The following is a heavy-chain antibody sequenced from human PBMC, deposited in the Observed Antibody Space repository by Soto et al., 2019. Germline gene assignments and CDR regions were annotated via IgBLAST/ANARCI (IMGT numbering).Heavy chain of an antibody. CDR3: ASGLKEAPYYDSSGYPVSGYYFDY. CDR2: IIPIFGTA. CDR1: GGTFSSYA. D-gene: IGHD3-22*01. J-gene: IGHJ4*02. Sequence: QVQLVQSGAEVKKPGSSVKVSCKASGGTFSSYAISWVRQVPGQGLEWMGGIIPIFGTANYAQKFQGRVTITADESTSTAYMELSSLRSEDTAVYYCASGLKEAPYYDSSGYPVSGYYFDYWGQGTLVTVSS. V-gene: IGHV1-69*01.